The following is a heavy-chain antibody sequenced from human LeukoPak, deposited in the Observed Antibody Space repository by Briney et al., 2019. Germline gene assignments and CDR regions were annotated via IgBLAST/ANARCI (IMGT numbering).Heavy chain of an antibody. J-gene: IGHJ5*02. Sequence: ASVKVSCKASGYTFTSYDINWVRQATGQGLEWMGWMNPNSGNTGYAQKFQSRVTMTRNTSISTAYMELSSLRSEDTAVYYCVKVYAPNWFDPWGQGTLVTVSS. V-gene: IGHV1-8*01. CDR1: GYTFTSYD. CDR3: VKVYAPNWFDP. CDR2: MNPNSGNT. D-gene: IGHD2-8*01.